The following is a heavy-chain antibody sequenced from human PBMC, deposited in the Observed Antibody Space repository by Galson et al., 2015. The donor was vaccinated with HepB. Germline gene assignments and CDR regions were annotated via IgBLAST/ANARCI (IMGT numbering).Heavy chain of an antibody. CDR1: GFTFSTYT. J-gene: IGHJ4*02. CDR3: ARESGSGYEVDY. D-gene: IGHD5-12*01. CDR2: ISSSGTYI. Sequence: SLRLSCAASGFTFSTYTINWVRQAPGKGLEWVSSISSSGTYIYYADSVKGRFTISRDNAKNSLYLQMNSLRAEDMAVYYCARESGSGYEVDYWGQGTLVTVSS. V-gene: IGHV3-21*01.